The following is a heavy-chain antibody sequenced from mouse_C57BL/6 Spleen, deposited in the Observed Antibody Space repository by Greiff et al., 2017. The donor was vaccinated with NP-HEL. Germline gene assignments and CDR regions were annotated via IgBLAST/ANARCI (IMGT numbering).Heavy chain of an antibody. J-gene: IGHJ1*03. CDR1: GYTFTSYW. CDR2: IYPGSGST. Sequence: QVQLQQPGAELVKPGASVKMSCKASGYTFTSYWITWVKQRPGQGLEWIGDIYPGSGSTNYNEKFKSKATLTVDTSSSTAYMQLSSLTSEDSAVYYCARGTTVVRYFDVWGTGTTATVSS. D-gene: IGHD1-1*01. V-gene: IGHV1-55*01. CDR3: ARGTTVVRYFDV.